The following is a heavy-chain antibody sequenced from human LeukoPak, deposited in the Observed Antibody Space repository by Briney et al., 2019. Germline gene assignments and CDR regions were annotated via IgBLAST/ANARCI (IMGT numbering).Heavy chain of an antibody. CDR1: GFTFSSYA. CDR2: ISGSGGST. J-gene: IGHJ4*02. V-gene: IGHV3-23*01. CDR3: AKESVHIVVVTAALDY. Sequence: PGGSLRLSCAASGFTFSSYAMSWVRQAPGKGLEWVSAISGSGGSTYYADSVKGRFTISRDNSKNTLYLQMNSLRAEDTAVYYCAKESVHIVVVTAALDYWGQGTLVTVSS. D-gene: IGHD2-2*01.